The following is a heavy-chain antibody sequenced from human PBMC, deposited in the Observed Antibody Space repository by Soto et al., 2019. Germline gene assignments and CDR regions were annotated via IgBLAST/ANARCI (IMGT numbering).Heavy chain of an antibody. Sequence: PGGSLRLSCAASGFTFDDYAMHWVRQAPGKGLEWVSLISWDGGSTYYADSVKGRFTISRDNSKNSLYLQMNSLRAEDTALYYCAKDGPPSGYPYYYGMDVWGQGTTVTVSS. J-gene: IGHJ6*02. CDR3: AKDGPPSGYPYYYGMDV. V-gene: IGHV3-43D*04. CDR1: GFTFDDYA. D-gene: IGHD3-22*01. CDR2: ISWDGGST.